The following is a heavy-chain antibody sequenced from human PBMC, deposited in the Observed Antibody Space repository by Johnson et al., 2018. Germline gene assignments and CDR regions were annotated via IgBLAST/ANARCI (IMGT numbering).Heavy chain of an antibody. V-gene: IGHV1-8*01. Sequence: QVQLVQSGAEVKKPGASVKVSCKASGYTFTSYDINWVRQATGQGLEWMGWMNPNRGNTGYAQKFQGRVTMTRNTSISTAYMELSSLRSEDTAVYYCARGLGVAYCTSTSCYLLDGGHMDVWGQGTTVTVSS. D-gene: IGHD2-2*01. CDR3: ARGLGVAYCTSTSCYLLDGGHMDV. CDR2: MNPNRGNT. CDR1: GYTFTSYD. J-gene: IGHJ6*02.